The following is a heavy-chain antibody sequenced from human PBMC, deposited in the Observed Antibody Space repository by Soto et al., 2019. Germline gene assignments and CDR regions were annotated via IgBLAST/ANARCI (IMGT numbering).Heavy chain of an antibody. CDR2: ISAYNGNT. J-gene: IGHJ4*02. CDR1: GYTFTSYG. Sequence: ASVKVSWKASGYTFTSYGISWVRQAPGQGLEWMGWISAYNGNTNYAQKLQGRVTMTTDTSTSTACMELRSLRSDDTAVYYCARDVHDYGDYVFDYWGQGTLVTVSS. V-gene: IGHV1-18*04. CDR3: ARDVHDYGDYVFDY. D-gene: IGHD4-17*01.